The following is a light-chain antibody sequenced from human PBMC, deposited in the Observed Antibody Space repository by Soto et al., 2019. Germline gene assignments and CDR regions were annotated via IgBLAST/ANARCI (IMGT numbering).Light chain of an antibody. CDR1: QSLSSW. V-gene: IGKV1-5*03. CDR2: KAS. Sequence: DIQMTQSPSTLSASVGDRVTITCRASQSLSSWLAWYQQKPGKAPKSLIYKASSLESGVPSRFSGSGSGTAFTLTISSLQPDDFATYYCHQYLSYPITFGQGTRLEIK. J-gene: IGKJ5*01. CDR3: HQYLSYPIT.